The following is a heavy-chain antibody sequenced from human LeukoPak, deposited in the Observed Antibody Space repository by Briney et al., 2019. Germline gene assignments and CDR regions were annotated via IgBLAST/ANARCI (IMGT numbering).Heavy chain of an antibody. CDR1: GFTFSSYA. CDR2: ISYDGSNK. Sequence: GGSLRLSCAASGFTFSSYAMHWVRQAPGKGLEWVAVISYDGSNKYYADSVKGRFTISRDNAKNSLYLQMNSLRAEDTAVYYCARDYFETSGAISSFYLLDVWGLGTTVTVSS. D-gene: IGHD3-22*01. V-gene: IGHV3-30-3*01. J-gene: IGHJ6*02. CDR3: ARDYFETSGAISSFYLLDV.